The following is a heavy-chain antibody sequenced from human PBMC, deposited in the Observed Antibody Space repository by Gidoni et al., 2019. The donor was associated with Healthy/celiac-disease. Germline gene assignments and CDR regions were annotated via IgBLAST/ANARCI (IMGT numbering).Heavy chain of an antibody. CDR1: GFTFSSYS. CDR2: MSSSRSYI. D-gene: IGHD2-15*01. CDR3: ARDPSLIDCSGGSCYYYYYYGMDV. Sequence: EVQLVESGGGLVKPGGSLSLSCPASGFTFSSYSMNWVRQAPGQGLGGVSSMSSSRSYIYYADSVKGRFTISRDNAKNSLYLQMNSLRAEDTAVYYCARDPSLIDCSGGSCYYYYYYGMDVWGQGTTVTVSS. J-gene: IGHJ6*02. V-gene: IGHV3-21*01.